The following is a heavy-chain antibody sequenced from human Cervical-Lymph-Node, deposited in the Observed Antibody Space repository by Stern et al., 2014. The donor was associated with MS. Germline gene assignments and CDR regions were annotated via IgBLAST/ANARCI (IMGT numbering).Heavy chain of an antibody. D-gene: IGHD3-3*01. CDR3: ARGDVLEDAFDI. Sequence: QLVQSGAEVKKTGSSVRVSCKASGYTFTYRYLHWVRQAPGQALEWMGWITPFNGNTDYAQKLQDKVTITSDRSVSTAYLELSSLRSDDTAIYYCARGDVLEDAFDIWGQGTLVTVSS. V-gene: IGHV1-45*02. J-gene: IGHJ3*02. CDR2: ITPFNGNT. CDR1: GYTFTYRY.